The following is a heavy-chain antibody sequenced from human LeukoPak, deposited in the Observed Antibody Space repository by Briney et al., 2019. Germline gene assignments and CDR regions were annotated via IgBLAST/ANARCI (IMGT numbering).Heavy chain of an antibody. CDR1: GGSISRYY. V-gene: IGHV4-4*07. CDR3: ARDRLTASPANFDY. CDR2: IYTSGSGST. D-gene: IGHD1-14*01. Sequence: PSETLSLTCTVSGGSISRYYWNWIRQPAGKGLEWIGRIYTSGSGSTNYNPSLKSRVTISVDTSKNQFSLKLSSVTAADTAVYYCARDRLTASPANFDYWGQGTLVTVSS. J-gene: IGHJ4*02.